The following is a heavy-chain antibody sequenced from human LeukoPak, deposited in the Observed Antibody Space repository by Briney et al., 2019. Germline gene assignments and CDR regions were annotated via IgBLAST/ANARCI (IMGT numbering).Heavy chain of an antibody. CDR2: ITGGGVGT. CDR1: GLTFRNYA. CDR3: AKASWVSTADAVL. V-gene: IGHV3-23*01. Sequence: GGSLRLTCAASGLTFRNYALTWVRQAPGRGLEWVSSITGGGVGTSHADSVKGRFTLSRDESRNTVYLHLNELRVEDTAVYYCAKASWVSTADAVLWGQGTVVTVSS. J-gene: IGHJ4*02. D-gene: IGHD3-16*01.